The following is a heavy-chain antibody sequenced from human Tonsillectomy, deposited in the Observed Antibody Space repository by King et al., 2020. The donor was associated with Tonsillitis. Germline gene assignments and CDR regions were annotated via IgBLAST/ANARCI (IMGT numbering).Heavy chain of an antibody. CDR1: GGSISNKIYY. J-gene: IGHJ5*02. Sequence: QLQESGPGLVKPSETLSLTCSVSGGSISNKIYYWGWIRQPPGQGLEWIGTIYYTGSTYYNPYLKSRVTISVDTSKNQFSLKLSSVTDADTAVYYCAGINQHLIQIGPWGQGTLVTVSS. CDR2: IYYTGST. V-gene: IGHV4-39*01. D-gene: IGHD6-13*01. CDR3: AGINQHLIQIGP.